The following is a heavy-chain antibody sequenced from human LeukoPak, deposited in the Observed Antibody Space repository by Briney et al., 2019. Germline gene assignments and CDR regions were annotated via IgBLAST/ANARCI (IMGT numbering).Heavy chain of an antibody. CDR3: ARRIAVAGSDAFDI. CDR1: GGSISSGDYY. V-gene: IGHV4-30-4*01. CDR2: IYYSGST. D-gene: IGHD6-19*01. Sequence: PSETLSLTCTVSGGSISSGDYYWSWIRQPPGKGLEWIGYIYYSGSTYYNPSLKSRVTISVDTSKNQFSLKLSSVTAADTAVYYCARRIAVAGSDAFDIWGQGTMVTVSS. J-gene: IGHJ3*02.